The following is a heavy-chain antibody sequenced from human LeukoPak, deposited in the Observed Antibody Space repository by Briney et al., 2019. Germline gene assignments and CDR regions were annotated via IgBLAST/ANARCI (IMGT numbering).Heavy chain of an antibody. CDR3: ARDPGDPPYFDY. CDR1: GFTFSSYG. J-gene: IGHJ4*02. CDR2: IWYDGSNK. Sequence: GGSLRLSCAASGFTFSSYGMHWVRQAPGKGLEWVAVIWYDGSNKYYADSVKGRFTISRDNSKNTLYLQMNSPRAEDTAVYYCARDPGDPPYFDYWGQGTLVTVSS. V-gene: IGHV3-33*01. D-gene: IGHD3-16*01.